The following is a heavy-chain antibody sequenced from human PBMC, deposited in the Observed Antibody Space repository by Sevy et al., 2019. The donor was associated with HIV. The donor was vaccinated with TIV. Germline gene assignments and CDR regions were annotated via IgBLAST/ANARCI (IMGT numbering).Heavy chain of an antibody. Sequence: GGSLRLSCAASGFSFAWYWMSWVRQTPEKGLEWVANINQDGSEKNYVNSVKGRFTISRDNAKNSLYLQMNGLRVEDTAEYYCASKGGSRPNYAFDTWGQGTMVTVSS. CDR1: GFSFAWYW. V-gene: IGHV3-7*01. J-gene: IGHJ3*02. CDR2: INQDGSEK. D-gene: IGHD3-10*01. CDR3: ASKGGSRPNYAFDT.